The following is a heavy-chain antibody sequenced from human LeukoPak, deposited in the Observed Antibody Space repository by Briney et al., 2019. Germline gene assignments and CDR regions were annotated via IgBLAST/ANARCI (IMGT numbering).Heavy chain of an antibody. D-gene: IGHD3-3*01. CDR3: ASLDHADDFWSVWDYYYYYGMDV. V-gene: IGHV3-74*01. Sequence: SGGSLRLSCAASGFTFSSYWMHWVRQAPGKGLVWVSRINSDGSSTSYADSVKGRFTISRDNAKNTLYLQMNSLRAEDTAVYYCASLDHADDFWSVWDYYYYYGMDVWGQGTTVTVSS. CDR1: GFTFSSYW. J-gene: IGHJ6*02. CDR2: INSDGSST.